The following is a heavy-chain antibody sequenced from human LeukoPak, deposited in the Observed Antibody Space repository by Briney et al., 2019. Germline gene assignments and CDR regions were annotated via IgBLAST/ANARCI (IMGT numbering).Heavy chain of an antibody. D-gene: IGHD4-17*01. CDR3: ARASGYGDSMGYFDY. V-gene: IGHV1-46*01. CDR1: GYTFTSYY. J-gene: IGHJ4*02. Sequence: GASVKVSCKASGYTFTSYYMHWVRQAPGQGLEWMGIINPSGGSTSYAQKFQGRVTMTRDTSTSTVYMELSSLRSEDTAVYYCARASGYGDSMGYFDYWGQGTLVTVSS. CDR2: INPSGGST.